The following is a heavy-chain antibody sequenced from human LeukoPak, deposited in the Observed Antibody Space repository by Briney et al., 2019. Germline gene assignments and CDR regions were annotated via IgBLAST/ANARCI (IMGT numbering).Heavy chain of an antibody. Sequence: GGSLRLSCAASGSTFSSYSMNWVRQAPGKGLEWVSSISSSSSYIYYADSVKGRFTISRDNAKNSLYLQMNSLRAEDTAVYYCARSIFYSSSSDYWGQGTLVTVSS. J-gene: IGHJ4*02. V-gene: IGHV3-21*01. CDR1: GSTFSSYS. CDR2: ISSSSSYI. CDR3: ARSIFYSSSSDY. D-gene: IGHD6-6*01.